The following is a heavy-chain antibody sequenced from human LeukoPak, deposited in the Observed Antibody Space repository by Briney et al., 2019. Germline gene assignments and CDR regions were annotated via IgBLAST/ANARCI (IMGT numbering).Heavy chain of an antibody. J-gene: IGHJ4*02. D-gene: IGHD6-13*01. CDR3: ASQAAAGTVLASFDY. V-gene: IGHV3-33*01. CDR2: IWYDGSNK. CDR1: GFTFSSYG. Sequence: GGSLRLSCAASGFTFSSYGMHGVRQAPGKGLEWVAVIWYDGSNKYYADSVKGRFTISRDNSKNTLYLQMNSLRAEDTAVYYCASQAAAGTVLASFDYWGQGTLVTVSS.